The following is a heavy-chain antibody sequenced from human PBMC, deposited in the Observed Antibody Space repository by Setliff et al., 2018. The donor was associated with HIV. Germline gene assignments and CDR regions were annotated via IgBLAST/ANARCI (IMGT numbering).Heavy chain of an antibody. CDR1: GGSISNNNYY. J-gene: IGHJ4*02. CDR2: IYHSGST. Sequence: SETLSLTCTVSGGSISNNNYYWGWIRQPPGKGLEWIGSIYHSGSTYYNPSLKSRVSISVDTSKRHFSLKLSSVPAADTAVYYCARGIFSGYDFDHWGQGRLVTVSS. D-gene: IGHD5-12*01. CDR3: ARGIFSGYDFDH. V-gene: IGHV4-39*02.